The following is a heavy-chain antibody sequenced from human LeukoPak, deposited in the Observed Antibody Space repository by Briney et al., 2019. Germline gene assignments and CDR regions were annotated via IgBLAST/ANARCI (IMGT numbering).Heavy chain of an antibody. V-gene: IGHV3-7*01. Sequence: GGSLRLACAASGFTFGRYWMSWVRHAPGEGLEWVGNIKKDGSENYYVDSVKGRFTISRDNAKTSLYLQMNSLRAEDTAVYYCARDLSGVTGYTYGRGIDYWGQGTLVTVSS. D-gene: IGHD5-18*01. J-gene: IGHJ4*02. CDR1: GFTFGRYW. CDR2: IKKDGSEN. CDR3: ARDLSGVTGYTYGRGIDY.